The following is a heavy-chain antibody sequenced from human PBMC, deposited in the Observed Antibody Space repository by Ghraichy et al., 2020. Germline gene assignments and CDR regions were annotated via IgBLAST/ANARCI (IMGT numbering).Heavy chain of an antibody. CDR2: ISGSGGNT. D-gene: IGHD2-15*01. V-gene: IGHV3-23*01. CDR1: GFTFSSYA. Sequence: GGSLRLSCAASGFTFSSYAMSWVRQAPGKGLEWVSAISGSGGNTYYADSVKGRFTISRDNSKNTQYLQMNSLRAEDTALYYCEKDLDMGDCSGGSCYSYYGMDVWGQGTTVTVSS. CDR3: EKDLDMGDCSGGSCYSYYGMDV. J-gene: IGHJ6*02.